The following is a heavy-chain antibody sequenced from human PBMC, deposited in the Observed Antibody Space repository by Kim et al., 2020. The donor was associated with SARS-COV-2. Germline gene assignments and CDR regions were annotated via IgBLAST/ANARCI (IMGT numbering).Heavy chain of an antibody. J-gene: IGHJ2*01. D-gene: IGHD2-15*01. CDR3: ARLVYCSGGSCYVRYFDL. V-gene: IGHV3-48*03. Sequence: KGRCTISRDNAKNSLYLQMNSLRAEDTAVYYCARLVYCSGGSCYVRYFDLWGRGTLVTVSS.